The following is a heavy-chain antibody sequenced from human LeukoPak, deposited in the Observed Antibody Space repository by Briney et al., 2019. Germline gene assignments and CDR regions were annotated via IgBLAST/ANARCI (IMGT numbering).Heavy chain of an antibody. J-gene: IGHJ5*02. V-gene: IGHV4-61*02. CDR1: GGSISSGSYY. CDR2: IYTSGST. CDR3: ATEGYSYGYWFDP. D-gene: IGHD5-18*01. Sequence: KSSQTLSLTCTVSGGSISSGSYYWSWIRQPAGKGPEWIGRIYTSGSTNYNPSLKSRVTISVDTSKNQFSLKLSSVTAADTAVYYCATEGYSYGYWFDPWGQGTLVTVSS.